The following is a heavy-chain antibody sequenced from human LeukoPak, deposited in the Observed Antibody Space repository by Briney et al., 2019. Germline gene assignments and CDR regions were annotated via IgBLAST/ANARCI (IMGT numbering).Heavy chain of an antibody. CDR2: FDPEDGET. D-gene: IGHD1-26*01. J-gene: IGHJ4*02. CDR1: GYTLTELS. Sequence: ASVTVSCKVSGYTLTELSMHWVRQAPGKGLEWMGGFDPEDGETIYAQKFQGRVTMTEDTSTDTAYMELSSLRSEDTAVYYCATRVGATGSYYFDYWGQGTLVTVSS. V-gene: IGHV1-24*01. CDR3: ATRVGATGSYYFDY.